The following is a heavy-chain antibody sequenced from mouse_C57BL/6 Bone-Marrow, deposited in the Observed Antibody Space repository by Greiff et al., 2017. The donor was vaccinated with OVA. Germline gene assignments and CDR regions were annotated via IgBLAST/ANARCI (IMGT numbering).Heavy chain of an antibody. J-gene: IGHJ4*01. D-gene: IGHD1-1*01. CDR3: ASRITTVVEDYAMDY. V-gene: IGHV5-17*01. CDR2: ISSGSSTI. CDR1: GFTFSDYG. Sequence: EVKLVESGGGLVKPGGSLKLSCAASGFTFSDYGMHWVRQAPEKGLEWVAYISSGSSTIYYADTVKGRFTISRDNAKNTLFLQMTSLRSEDTAMYYCASRITTVVEDYAMDYWGQGTSVTVSS.